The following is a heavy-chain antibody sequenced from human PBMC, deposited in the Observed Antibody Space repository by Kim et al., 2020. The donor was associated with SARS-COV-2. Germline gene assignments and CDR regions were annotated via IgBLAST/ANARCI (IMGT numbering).Heavy chain of an antibody. CDR1: GGSINSTTANYY. CDR3: ARDGGAWVSYCDF. V-gene: IGHV4-39*02. J-gene: IGHJ4*03. CDR2: IYYSGNT. Sequence: SETLSLTCTVSGGSINSTTANYYWGWIRQAPGKGLEWIGSIYYSGNTYYSPSLKSRPTISLDTPKNQFSLKLNSVTATDTAVYYCARDGGAWVSYCDFWGQGGLGTVSS. D-gene: IGHD3-16*01.